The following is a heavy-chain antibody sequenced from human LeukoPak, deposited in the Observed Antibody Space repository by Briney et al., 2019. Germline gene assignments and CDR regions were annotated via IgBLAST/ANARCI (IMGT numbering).Heavy chain of an antibody. J-gene: IGHJ5*02. D-gene: IGHD2-21*02. CDR3: ARVVRCGGDCYSNWFDP. Sequence: QPGGSLRLSCAASGFTFSSYWMHWVRQAPGKGLVWVSRINSDGSSTSYADSVKGRFTISRDNAKNTLYLQMNSLRAEDTAVYYCARVVRCGGDCYSNWFDPWGQGTPVTVSS. CDR2: INSDGSST. CDR1: GFTFSSYW. V-gene: IGHV3-74*01.